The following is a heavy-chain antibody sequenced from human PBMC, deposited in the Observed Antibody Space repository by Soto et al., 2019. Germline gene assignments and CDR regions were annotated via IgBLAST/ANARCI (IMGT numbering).Heavy chain of an antibody. CDR2: ISSSSSYI. CDR3: ARDGIAARHFDY. V-gene: IGHV3-21*01. D-gene: IGHD6-6*01. J-gene: IGHJ4*02. CDR1: GFTVSSYS. Sequence: LRLSWAAAGFTVSSYSMNGVRQAPGKGLEWVSSISSSSSYIYYADSVKGRFTISRDNAKNSLYLQMNSLRAEDTAVYYCARDGIAARHFDYWGQGTLVTVSS.